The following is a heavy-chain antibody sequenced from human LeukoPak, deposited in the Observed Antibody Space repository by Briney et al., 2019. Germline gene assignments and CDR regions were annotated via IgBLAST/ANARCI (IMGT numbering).Heavy chain of an antibody. CDR2: IRYDGNYK. CDR3: AKDAMATGRGELDF. J-gene: IGHJ4*02. Sequence: PGGSLRLSCAASGFTFSSYGMHWVRQAPGKGLDWVAFIRYDGNYKSYADSVEGRFTISRDNSKNTLYLQMNSLRAEDTAVFYCAKDAMATGRGELDFWGQGTLVTVSS. CDR1: GFTFSSYG. D-gene: IGHD1-1*01. V-gene: IGHV3-30*02.